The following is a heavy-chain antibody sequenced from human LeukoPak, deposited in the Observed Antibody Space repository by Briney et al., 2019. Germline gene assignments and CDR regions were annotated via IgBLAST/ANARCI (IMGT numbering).Heavy chain of an antibody. CDR3: AREGYGGYGKDGMDV. CDR2: MNPNSGNT. V-gene: IGHV1-8*01. CDR1: GYTFTSYD. J-gene: IGHJ6*02. Sequence: ASVKVSCKASGYTFTSYDINWVRQATGQGLEWMGWMNPNSGNTGYAQKFQGGVTMTRNTSISTAYMELSSLRSEDTAVYYCAREGYGGYGKDGMDVWGQGTTVTVSS. D-gene: IGHD4-17*01.